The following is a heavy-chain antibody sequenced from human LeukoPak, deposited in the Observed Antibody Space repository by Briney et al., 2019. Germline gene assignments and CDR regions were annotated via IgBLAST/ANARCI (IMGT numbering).Heavy chain of an antibody. CDR1: GGTFSSYA. Sequence: SVKVSCKASGGTFSSYAISWVRQAPGQGLEWMGGIIPIFGTANYAQKFQGRVTITADESTSTAYMELSSLRSEDTAVYYCARGVVPAARSYYYYYMDVWGKGTTVTVSS. CDR3: ARGVVPAARSYYYYYMDV. J-gene: IGHJ6*03. V-gene: IGHV1-69*13. CDR2: IIPIFGTA. D-gene: IGHD2-2*01.